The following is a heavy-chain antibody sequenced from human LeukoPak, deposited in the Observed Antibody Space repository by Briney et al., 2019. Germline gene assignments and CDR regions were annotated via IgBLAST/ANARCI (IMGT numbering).Heavy chain of an antibody. CDR3: ARDLPYYGSGSYPPAFDY. D-gene: IGHD3-10*01. Sequence: GGSLRLSCAASGFTFSSYEMNWVRQAPGKGLEWVSYISSSGSTIYYADSVKGRFTTSRDNAKNSLYLQMNSLRAEDTAVYYCARDLPYYGSGSYPPAFDYWGQGTLVTVSS. CDR1: GFTFSSYE. J-gene: IGHJ4*02. CDR2: ISSSGSTI. V-gene: IGHV3-48*03.